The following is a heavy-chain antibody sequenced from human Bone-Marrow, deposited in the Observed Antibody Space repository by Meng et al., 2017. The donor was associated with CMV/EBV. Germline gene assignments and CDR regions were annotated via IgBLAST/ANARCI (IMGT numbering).Heavy chain of an antibody. Sequence: GESLKISCAASGFTVSSNYMSWVRQAPGKGLEWVAVIYSGGSTYYADYVKGGFTICRDNSKNTLYLQMNSLRADDPAVYYCARDCLDGYGSGSILRYGMDVWGQGTTVTVSS. D-gene: IGHD3-10*01. CDR2: IYSGGST. CDR1: GFTVSSNY. V-gene: IGHV3-66*01. CDR3: ARDCLDGYGSGSILRYGMDV. J-gene: IGHJ6*02.